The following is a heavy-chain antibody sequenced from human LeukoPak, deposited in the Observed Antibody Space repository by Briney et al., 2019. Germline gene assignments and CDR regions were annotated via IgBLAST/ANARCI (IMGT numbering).Heavy chain of an antibody. CDR3: AREIFGLYYDSSGGPWALDI. D-gene: IGHD3-22*01. V-gene: IGHV1-46*01. CDR2: INPSGGST. CDR1: GYTFTSYY. Sequence: ASVKVSCKASGYTFTSYYMHWVRQAPGQGLEWMGIINPSGGSTSYAQKFQGRVTMTRDTSTSTVYMELSSLRSEDTAVYYCAREIFGLYYDSSGGPWALDIWGQGTMVTVSS. J-gene: IGHJ3*02.